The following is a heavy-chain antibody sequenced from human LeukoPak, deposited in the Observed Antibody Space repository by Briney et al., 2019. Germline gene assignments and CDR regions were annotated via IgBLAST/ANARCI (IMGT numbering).Heavy chain of an antibody. CDR1: GGSISSHY. CDR3: ARTFYSIYYFDY. Sequence: KPSETLSLTCTVSGGSISSHYWSWIRQPPGKGLEWIGYIYYSGSTNYNPSLKSRVTISVDTSKNQFSLKLSSVTAADTAVYYCARTFYSIYYFDYWGQGTLVPVSS. V-gene: IGHV4-59*11. CDR2: IYYSGST. D-gene: IGHD4-11*01. J-gene: IGHJ4*02.